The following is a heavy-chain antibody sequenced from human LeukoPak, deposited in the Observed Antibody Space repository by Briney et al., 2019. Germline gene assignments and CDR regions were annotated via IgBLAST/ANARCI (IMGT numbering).Heavy chain of an antibody. CDR3: ARRRGYYDSSGYFDAFDI. V-gene: IGHV3-74*01. CDR1: GFTFSNYW. D-gene: IGHD3-22*01. Sequence: GGSLRLSCAASGFTFSNYWMHWVRHAPGEGLVWVSRINSDGSSTSYADSVKGRFTISRDNAKNTLYLQMNSLRAEDTAVYYCARRRGYYDSSGYFDAFDIWGQGTMVTVSS. CDR2: INSDGSST. J-gene: IGHJ3*02.